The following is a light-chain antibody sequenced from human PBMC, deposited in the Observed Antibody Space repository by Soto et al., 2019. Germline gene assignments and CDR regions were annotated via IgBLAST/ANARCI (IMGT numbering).Light chain of an antibody. CDR1: STDIGSSKF. V-gene: IGLV2-23*01. Sequence: QSALTQPASVSGSPGQSITISCIGNSTDIGSSKFVSWNQQYPDRAPKVVIYEGSKRPSGVAGRFSGSKSDNTASLRISGLQAEDEADYFCCSYAGGAVVFGGGTKLTVL. CDR2: EGS. CDR3: CSYAGGAVV. J-gene: IGLJ2*01.